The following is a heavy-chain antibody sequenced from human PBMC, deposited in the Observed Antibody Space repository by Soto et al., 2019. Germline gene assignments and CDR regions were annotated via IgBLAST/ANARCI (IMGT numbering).Heavy chain of an antibody. D-gene: IGHD3-10*01. J-gene: IGHJ4*02. CDR3: ARVYGSGTQSAFFFDY. CDR2: ISAYKRNT. CDR1: GYTFASSG. V-gene: IGHV1-18*04. Sequence: QVQLVQSGAEVKKPGASVKVSCKTSGYTFASSGISWVRQAPGQGLEWMGWISAYKRNTNYAQKLQGRLTMTTDSSTSTAYMELRSLRSDDTAVDYCARVYGSGTQSAFFFDYWGQGTLVTVSS.